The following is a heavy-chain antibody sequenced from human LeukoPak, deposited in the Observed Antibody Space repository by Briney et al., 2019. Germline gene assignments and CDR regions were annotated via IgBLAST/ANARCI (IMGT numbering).Heavy chain of an antibody. CDR1: GYTFTGYY. CDR3: ARDAGYDILTGYLGAGDY. V-gene: IGHV1-2*02. Sequence: ASVKVSCKASGYTFTGYYMHWVRQAPGQGLEWMGWINPNSGGTNYAQKFQGGVTMTRDTSISTAYMELSRLRSDDTAVYYCARDAGYDILTGYLGAGDYWGQGTLVTVSS. J-gene: IGHJ4*02. D-gene: IGHD3-9*01. CDR2: INPNSGGT.